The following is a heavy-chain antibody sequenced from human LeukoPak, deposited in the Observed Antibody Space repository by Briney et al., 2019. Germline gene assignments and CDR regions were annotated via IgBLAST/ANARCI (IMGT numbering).Heavy chain of an antibody. Sequence: PGGSLRLSCAASGFTFSSYWMHWVRQAPGKGLVWVSRINSDGSSTTYADSVKGRFTISRDNAKNTLCLQMNSLRAEDTAVYYCARGGSRTYFDYWGQGTLVTVSS. CDR1: GFTFSSYW. J-gene: IGHJ4*02. CDR3: ARGGSRTYFDY. D-gene: IGHD6-13*01. CDR2: INSDGSST. V-gene: IGHV3-74*01.